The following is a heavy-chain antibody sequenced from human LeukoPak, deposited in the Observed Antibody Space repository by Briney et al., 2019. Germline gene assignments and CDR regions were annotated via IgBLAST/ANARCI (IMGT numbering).Heavy chain of an antibody. Sequence: PETLSLTCTVSGVSVNSGDYYWGWIRQSPGKSLEGIGNIYSSGTTYYNPSLKSRVIISMDTSRNQFSLNLSSVTAADTAVYFCTRQLGTATTSVVDYWGQGTLVTVSS. CDR3: TRQLGTATTSVVDY. J-gene: IGHJ4*02. CDR1: GVSVNSGDYY. V-gene: IGHV4-39*01. CDR2: IYSSGTT. D-gene: IGHD1-7*01.